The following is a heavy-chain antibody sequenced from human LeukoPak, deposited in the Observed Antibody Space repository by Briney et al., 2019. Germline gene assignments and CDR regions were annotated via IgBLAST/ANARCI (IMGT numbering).Heavy chain of an antibody. CDR2: ISNDGGTK. CDR3: ARADSGTYYNYYLDS. D-gene: IGHD1-26*01. V-gene: IGHV3-30*04. Sequence: GTSLRLSCAASGFTLSSYAMHWVRQAPGKGLEWVAVISNDGGTKYYPDSVKGRFTISRDNSRNTLYLQMNSLRAEDTAVYYCARADSGTYYNYYLDSWGQGTLVTVSS. J-gene: IGHJ4*02. CDR1: GFTLSSYA.